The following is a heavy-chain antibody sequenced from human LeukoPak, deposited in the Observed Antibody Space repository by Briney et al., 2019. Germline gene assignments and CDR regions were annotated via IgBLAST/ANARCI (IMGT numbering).Heavy chain of an antibody. D-gene: IGHD2-21*01. Sequence: PSETLSLTCAVYGGSFSGYYWSWIRQPPGKGLEWIGEINHSGSTNYNPSLKSRVTISVDTSKNQFSLKLSSVTAADTAVYYCASLFTSPHYYYYGMDVWGQGTTVTVSS. CDR1: GGSFSGYY. J-gene: IGHJ6*02. V-gene: IGHV4-34*01. CDR2: INHSGST. CDR3: ASLFTSPHYYYYGMDV.